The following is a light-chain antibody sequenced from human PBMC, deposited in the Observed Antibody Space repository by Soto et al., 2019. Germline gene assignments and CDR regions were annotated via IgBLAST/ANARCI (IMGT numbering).Light chain of an antibody. V-gene: IGKV3-11*01. Sequence: EIVLTQSPATLSLSPGERATLSCRASQSVSSYLAWYQQKPGQAPRLLIYDASNRATGIPARFSGSGSGTEFTLTISSLLSEDFAVYSCQQYNNWPRTFGQGTKVDIK. CDR3: QQYNNWPRT. J-gene: IGKJ1*01. CDR1: QSVSSY. CDR2: DAS.